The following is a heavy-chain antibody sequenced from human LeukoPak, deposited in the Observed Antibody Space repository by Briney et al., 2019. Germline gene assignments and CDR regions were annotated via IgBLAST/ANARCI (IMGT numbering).Heavy chain of an antibody. V-gene: IGHV4-34*01. Sequence: GSLRLSCAASGFTFSSYEMNWVRQAPGKGLEWIGEINHSGSTNYNPSLKSRVTISVDTSKNQFSLKLSSVTAADTAVYYCARRRYYYGSGRNWFDPWGQGTLVTVSS. J-gene: IGHJ5*02. D-gene: IGHD3-10*01. CDR3: ARRRYYYGSGRNWFDP. CDR2: INHSGST. CDR1: GFTFSSYE.